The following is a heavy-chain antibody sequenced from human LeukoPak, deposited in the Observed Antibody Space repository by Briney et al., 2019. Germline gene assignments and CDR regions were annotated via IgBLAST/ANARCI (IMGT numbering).Heavy chain of an antibody. CDR2: ISAYNGNT. CDR1: GGTFSSYA. J-gene: IGHJ4*02. V-gene: IGHV1-18*01. D-gene: IGHD6-19*01. CDR3: ARSSVAEGFDY. Sequence: ASVKASCKASGGTFSSYAISWVRQAPGQGLEWMGWISAYNGNTNYAQKLQGRVTMTTDTSTSTAYMELRSLRSDDTAVYYCARSSVAEGFDYWGQGTLVTVSS.